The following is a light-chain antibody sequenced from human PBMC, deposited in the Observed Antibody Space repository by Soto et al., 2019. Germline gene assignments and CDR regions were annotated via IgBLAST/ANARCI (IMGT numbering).Light chain of an antibody. J-gene: IGKJ1*01. Sequence: EIVMTQSPATLSVSPGERATLSCRASQSVSSNLAWYQQKPGQAPRLLIYGASTRATGIPARFSGSGSGTEFTLTISSLQSEDFLVYYCQQYNNWPPEGTFGQGTKVDIK. CDR1: QSVSSN. CDR3: QQYNNWPPEGT. V-gene: IGKV3-15*01. CDR2: GAS.